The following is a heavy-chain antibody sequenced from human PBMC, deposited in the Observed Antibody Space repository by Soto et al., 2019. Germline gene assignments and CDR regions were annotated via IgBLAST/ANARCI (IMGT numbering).Heavy chain of an antibody. CDR3: ARSIPYYYDSSGYLDFAY. D-gene: IGHD3-22*01. V-gene: IGHV1-69*02. J-gene: IGHJ4*01. CDR1: GDTFTSYT. CDR2: IIPILGIA. Sequence: SVKVSCKASGDTFTSYTISWVRQAPGQGLEWMGRIIPILGIANYAQKFQGRVTITADKSTSTAYMELSSLRSEDTAVYYCARSIPYYYDSSGYLDFAYWGHGTLVTVSS.